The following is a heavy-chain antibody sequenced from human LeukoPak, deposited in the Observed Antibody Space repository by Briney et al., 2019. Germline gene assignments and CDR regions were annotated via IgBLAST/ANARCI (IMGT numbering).Heavy chain of an antibody. CDR3: AKVSVGPLSRPTHVALYYGMDV. J-gene: IGHJ6*02. D-gene: IGHD2-8*01. V-gene: IGHV3-23*01. CDR2: IGSSGATT. Sequence: SGGSLRLSCEASGFTFNKFAMSWVRQAPGEGPEWVSAIGSSGATTFYADSVKGRCTISRDNSKNTVYLEMNSLRAEDTAIYYCAKVSVGPLSRPTHVALYYGMDVWGQGTTVTVSS. CDR1: GFTFNKFA.